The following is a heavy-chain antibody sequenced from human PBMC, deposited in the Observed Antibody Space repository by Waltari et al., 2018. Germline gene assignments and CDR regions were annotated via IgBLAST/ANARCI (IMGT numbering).Heavy chain of an antibody. D-gene: IGHD3-3*01. CDR2: IYSGGSST. CDR1: GFTFSSYA. Sequence: EVQLLESGGGLVQPGGSLRLSCAAPGFTFSSYAMSWVRQAPGKGRGWVSVIYSGGSSTYYADAVKGRFTISRDNSKYTLYLQMNSLRAEDTAVYYCAKDGNYDFWSGSHPFYFDYWGQGTLVTVSS. V-gene: IGHV3-23*03. J-gene: IGHJ4*02. CDR3: AKDGNYDFWSGSHPFYFDY.